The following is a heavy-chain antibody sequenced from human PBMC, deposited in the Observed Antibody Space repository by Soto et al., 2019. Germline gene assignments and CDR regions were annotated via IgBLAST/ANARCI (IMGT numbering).Heavy chain of an antibody. Sequence: SGPTLVNPTQTLTLTCTFSDFSFNSGGVGVGWIRQPPGKALEWLALIFWDDDKRYSPSLRSRLTITKDTSKNQVVLTMTNMDPVDTATYYCAHSPAHSRRSSTWGFDSWGQAALVTVSS. CDR3: AHSPAHSRRSSTWGFDS. J-gene: IGHJ4*02. CDR1: DFSFNSGGVG. D-gene: IGHD6-6*01. V-gene: IGHV2-5*02. CDR2: IFWDDDK.